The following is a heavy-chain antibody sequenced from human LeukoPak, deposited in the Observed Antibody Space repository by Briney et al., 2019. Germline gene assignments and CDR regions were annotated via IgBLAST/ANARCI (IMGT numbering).Heavy chain of an antibody. Sequence: SETLSLTCTVSGGSISSGSYYWSWIRQPAGKGLEWIGRIYTSGSTNYNPSLKSRVTISVDTSKNQFSLKLSSVTAADTAVYYCARDSATMVRGVIITEWSDPWGQGTLVTVSS. D-gene: IGHD3-10*01. CDR3: ARDSATMVRGVIITEWSDP. CDR1: GGSISSGSYY. J-gene: IGHJ5*02. V-gene: IGHV4-61*02. CDR2: IYTSGST.